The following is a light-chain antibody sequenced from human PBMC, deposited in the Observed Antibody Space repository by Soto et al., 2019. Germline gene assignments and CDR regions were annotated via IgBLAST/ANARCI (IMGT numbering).Light chain of an antibody. Sequence: DIQMTQSPSSLSASVGDRVTITCRASQSIGTSLNWYKQSPGKAPNLLIYGASSLQNGVPSRFSGSGSGTDFTLTIGTLQPQDPATPYSQQSYNSISVTFGGGTKVDIQ. CDR3: QQSYNSISVT. CDR2: GAS. J-gene: IGKJ4*01. CDR1: QSIGTS. V-gene: IGKV1-39*01.